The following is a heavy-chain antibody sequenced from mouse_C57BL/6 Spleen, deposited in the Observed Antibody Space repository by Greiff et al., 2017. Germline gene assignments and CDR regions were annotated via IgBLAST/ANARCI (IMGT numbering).Heavy chain of an antibody. D-gene: IGHD1-1*01. CDR1: GYTFTDYY. Sequence: VQLKQSGPVLVKPGASVKMSCKASGYTFTDYYMNWVKQSHGKSLEWIGVINPYNGGTSYNQKFKGKATLTVDKSSSTAYMELNSLTSEDSAVYYCATDYYGSSYGYCDVWGTGTTVTVSS. CDR3: ATDYYGSSYGYCDV. J-gene: IGHJ1*03. V-gene: IGHV1-19*01. CDR2: INPYNGGT.